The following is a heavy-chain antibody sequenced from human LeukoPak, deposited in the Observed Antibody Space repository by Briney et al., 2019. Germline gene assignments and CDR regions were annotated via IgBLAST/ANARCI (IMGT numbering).Heavy chain of an antibody. V-gene: IGHV3-21*06. D-gene: IGHD3-22*01. J-gene: IGHJ4*02. Sequence: GGSLRLPCAACGFAFSTYTMNWARQAPGKGLEWVASINSGGTTTHYAFSVKGRFTISRDNAQNVPYLQMNGLRGDDAAVYYCLRGDSRDFWGQGTLVTVSS. CDR3: LRGDSRDF. CDR1: GFAFSTYT. CDR2: INSGGTTT.